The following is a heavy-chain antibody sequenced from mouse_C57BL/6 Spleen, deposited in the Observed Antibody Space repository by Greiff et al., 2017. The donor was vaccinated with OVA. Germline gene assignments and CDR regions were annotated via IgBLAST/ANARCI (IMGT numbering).Heavy chain of an antibody. J-gene: IGHJ2*01. CDR2: IDPETGGT. CDR3: TKGGLGYY. D-gene: IGHD3-3*01. Sequence: QVQLKESGAELVRPGASVTLSCKASGYTFTDYEMHWVKQTPVHGLEWIGAIDPETGGTAYNQKFKGKAILTADKSSSTAYMELRSLTSEDSAVYYCTKGGLGYYWGQGTTLTVSS. CDR1: GYTFTDYE. V-gene: IGHV1-15*01.